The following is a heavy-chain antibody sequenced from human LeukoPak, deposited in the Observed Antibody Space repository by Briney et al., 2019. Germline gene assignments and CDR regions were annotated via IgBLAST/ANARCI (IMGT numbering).Heavy chain of an antibody. CDR1: GYTFTSYG. D-gene: IGHD3-22*01. V-gene: IGHV1-18*01. J-gene: IGHJ4*02. Sequence: ASVKVSCKASGYTFTSYGISWVRRAPGQGLEWMGWISAYNGNTNYAQKLQGRVTMTTDTSTSTAYMELRSLRSDDTAVYYCARGRVTMIVSPPGYWGQGTLVTVSS. CDR2: ISAYNGNT. CDR3: ARGRVTMIVSPPGY.